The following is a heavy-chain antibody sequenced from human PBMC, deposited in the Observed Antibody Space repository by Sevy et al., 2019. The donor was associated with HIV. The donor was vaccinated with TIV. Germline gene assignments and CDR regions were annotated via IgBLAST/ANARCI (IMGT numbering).Heavy chain of an antibody. CDR3: AGVQISGSRPVYFDS. V-gene: IGHV3-7*01. J-gene: IGHJ4*02. D-gene: IGHD5-12*01. CDR1: GFTFSNYW. CDR2: INQDGSEK. Sequence: GGSLRLSCAASGFTFSNYWMSWVRQAPGKGLECVANINQDGSEKYYLDSVKGRFIVSRDNAKNSLYLQMNGLRAEDSAVYYCAGVQISGSRPVYFDSWGQGTLVTVSS.